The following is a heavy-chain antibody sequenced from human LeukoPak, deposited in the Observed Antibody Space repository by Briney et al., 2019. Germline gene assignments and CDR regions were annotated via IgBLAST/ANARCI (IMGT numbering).Heavy chain of an antibody. CDR2: IYYSGST. D-gene: IGHD3-22*01. CDR3: ARHSGDYYDSSGYLDY. V-gene: IGHV4-39*01. J-gene: IGHJ4*02. CDR1: GGSISSSSDY. Sequence: SETLSLTCTVSGGSISSSSDYWGWIRQPPGKGLEWIGNIYYSGSTYYIPSLKSRVTISVDTSKNQFSLKLSSVTAADTAVYYCARHSGDYYDSSGYLDYWGQGTLVTVSS.